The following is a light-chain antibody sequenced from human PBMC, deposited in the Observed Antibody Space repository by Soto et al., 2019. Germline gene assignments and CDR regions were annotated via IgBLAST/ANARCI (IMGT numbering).Light chain of an antibody. CDR1: QNINNY. CDR2: GAS. Sequence: DIQMTQSPSSLSASVGDRVTITCRASQNINNYLNWYQQKPGKAPKFLIFGASILQSGVPSRFSGSGSGTDYTLTISSLQAEDFATYYCQESYKTPLTFGGGTKVEIK. V-gene: IGKV1-39*01. CDR3: QESYKTPLT. J-gene: IGKJ4*01.